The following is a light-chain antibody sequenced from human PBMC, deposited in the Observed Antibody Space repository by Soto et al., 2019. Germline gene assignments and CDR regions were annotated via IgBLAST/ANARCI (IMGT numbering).Light chain of an antibody. V-gene: IGLV1-47*02. J-gene: IGLJ1*01. CDR3: ASWDGSLSGHV. Sequence: QSVLTQPPSASGTPGQRVTISCSGSSSNIGSNFVYWYQHLPGTAPKLLIYTNNQRPSGVPARFSGSKSGTSASLAISGLRSPDEADYSCASWDGSLSGHVFGTGTKVTVL. CDR1: SSNIGSNF. CDR2: TNN.